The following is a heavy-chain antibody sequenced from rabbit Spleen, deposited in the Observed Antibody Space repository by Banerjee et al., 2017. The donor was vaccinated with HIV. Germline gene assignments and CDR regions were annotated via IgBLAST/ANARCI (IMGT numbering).Heavy chain of an antibody. CDR1: GFTISDYH. Sequence: QSLEESGGDLVKPGASLTLTCTASGFTISDYHMCWVRQAPGKGLEWIACIYTSTGSTWYASWAKGRFTISKTSSTTVTLQMTSLTAADTATYFCASAYSDVYFNLWGQGTLVTVS. J-gene: IGHJ4*01. CDR3: ASAYSDVYFNL. CDR2: IYTSTGST. D-gene: IGHD6-1*01. V-gene: IGHV1S40*01.